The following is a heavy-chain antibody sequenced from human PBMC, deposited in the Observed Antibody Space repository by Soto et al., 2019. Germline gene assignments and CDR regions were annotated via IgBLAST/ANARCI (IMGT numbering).Heavy chain of an antibody. CDR2: ISWNSETI. D-gene: IGHD5-12*01. Sequence: GGSLRLSCAASGFTLRSYAMHWVRQAPGKGLEYVSGISWNSETIDYADSVKGRFTISRDNAKNSLYLQMNSLRDEDTAVYYCARDVSGLNWFDPWGQGTLVTVSS. J-gene: IGHJ5*02. V-gene: IGHV3-48*02. CDR3: ARDVSGLNWFDP. CDR1: GFTLRSYA.